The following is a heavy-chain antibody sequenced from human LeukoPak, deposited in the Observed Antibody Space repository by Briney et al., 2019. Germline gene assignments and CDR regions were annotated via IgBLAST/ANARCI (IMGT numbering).Heavy chain of an antibody. V-gene: IGHV4-39*01. J-gene: IGHJ5*02. CDR1: GGSISSSSYY. D-gene: IGHD3-9*01. CDR2: MYHSGGT. CDR3: ARHRYYNILTDNWFDP. Sequence: ASETLSLTCTVSGGSISSSSYYWGWIRQPPGKGLEWIRSMYHSGGTYYNPSLKSRVTTSVDTSKNQFSLELSSVTAADTAVYYCARHRYYNILTDNWFDPWGQGTLVTVSS.